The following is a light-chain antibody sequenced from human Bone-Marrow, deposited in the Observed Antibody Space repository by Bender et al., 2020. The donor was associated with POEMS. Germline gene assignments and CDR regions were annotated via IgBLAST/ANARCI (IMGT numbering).Light chain of an antibody. CDR3: QVWDSRAAVV. J-gene: IGLJ2*01. V-gene: IGLV2-11*01. Sequence: QSALTQPRSVSGSPGQSVTISCSGTASDVGGYDYVYWYQQHPGKAPKLIIYDVRKRPSGVPERFTGSNSGNTATLTIRGTQAMDEADYYCQVWDSRAAVVFGGGTKLTVL. CDR2: DVR. CDR1: ASDVGGYDY.